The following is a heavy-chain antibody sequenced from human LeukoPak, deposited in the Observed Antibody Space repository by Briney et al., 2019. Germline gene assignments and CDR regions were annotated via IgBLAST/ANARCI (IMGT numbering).Heavy chain of an antibody. Sequence: ASVKVSCKASGYTFTGYYMHWVRQAPGQVLEWMGWINPNSGGTNYAQKFQGRVTMTRDTSISTAYMELSRLRSDDTAVYYCARDQESLIAAGNNDNWFDPWGQGTLVTVSS. D-gene: IGHD6-13*01. V-gene: IGHV1-2*02. CDR1: GYTFTGYY. CDR2: INPNSGGT. J-gene: IGHJ5*02. CDR3: ARDQESLIAAGNNDNWFDP.